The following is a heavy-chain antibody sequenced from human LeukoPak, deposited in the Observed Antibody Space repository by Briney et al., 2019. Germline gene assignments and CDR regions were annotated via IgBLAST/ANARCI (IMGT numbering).Heavy chain of an antibody. Sequence: PGGSLRLSCAASGFTFSSYAMSWVRQAPGKGLEWVSAISGSGGSTYYADSVKGGFIISRDNSKNTLYLQMNCLRAEDTAVYYCAKGSYYYDSSGYYHFDYWGQGTLVTVSS. CDR2: ISGSGGST. D-gene: IGHD3-22*01. J-gene: IGHJ4*02. V-gene: IGHV3-23*01. CDR1: GFTFSSYA. CDR3: AKGSYYYDSSGYYHFDY.